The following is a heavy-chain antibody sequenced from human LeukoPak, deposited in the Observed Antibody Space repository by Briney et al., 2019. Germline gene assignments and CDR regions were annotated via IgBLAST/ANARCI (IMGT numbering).Heavy chain of an antibody. CDR2: INHSGST. CDR3: ASLRGSSSNWFDP. Sequence: SETLSLTCAVYGGSFSGHYWSWIRQPPGKGLEWIGEINHSGSTNYNPSLKSRVTISVDTSKNQFSLKLSSVTAADTAVYYCASLRGSSSNWFDPWGQGTLVTVSS. CDR1: GGSFSGHY. V-gene: IGHV4-34*01. J-gene: IGHJ5*02. D-gene: IGHD6-6*01.